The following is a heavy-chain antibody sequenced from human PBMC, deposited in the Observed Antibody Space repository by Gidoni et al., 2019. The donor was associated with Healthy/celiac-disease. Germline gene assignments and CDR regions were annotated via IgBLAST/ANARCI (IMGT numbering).Heavy chain of an antibody. D-gene: IGHD6-13*01. CDR3: ANGGSSWYGGPFYLWY. J-gene: IGHJ4*02. V-gene: IGHV3-30*02. Sequence: QVQLVESGGGVVQPGGSLRLSCAASGFTFSSYGMHWVRQAPGKGLEWGAVIRYDGSNKDYADSVKGRFTISRDNSKNTLYLQMNSLRAEDTAVYYCANGGSSWYGGPFYLWYWGQGTLVTVSS. CDR2: IRYDGSNK. CDR1: GFTFSSYG.